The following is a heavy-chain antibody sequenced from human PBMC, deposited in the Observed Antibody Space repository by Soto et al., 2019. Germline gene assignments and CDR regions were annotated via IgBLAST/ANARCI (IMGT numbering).Heavy chain of an antibody. J-gene: IGHJ1*01. CDR1: GFSLSTSGVG. CDR2: IYWDDDK. V-gene: IGHV2-5*02. CDR3: AHLTYYYDSSGYYPRAEYFQH. Sequence: ESGPTLVNPTQTLTLTCTFSGFSLSTSGVGVGWIRQPPGKALEWLALIYWDDDKRYSPSLKSRLTITKDTSKNQVVLTMTNMDPVDTATYYCAHLTYYYDSSGYYPRAEYFQHWGQGTLVTVSS. D-gene: IGHD3-22*01.